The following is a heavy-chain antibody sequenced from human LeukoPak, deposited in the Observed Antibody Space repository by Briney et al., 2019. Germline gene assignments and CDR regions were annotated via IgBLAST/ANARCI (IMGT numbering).Heavy chain of an antibody. CDR1: GFTFSSYA. CDR3: AKTSRVNSAYDSPFDY. V-gene: IGHV3-23*01. J-gene: IGHJ4*02. Sequence: HTGGSLRLSCATSGFTFSSYAMAWVRQAPGKGLEWVSTISGSTYSTYYADSVKGRFTISRDNSKNTLYLQMNSLRAEDTAIYYCAKTSRVNSAYDSPFDYWGQGTLVTVSS. CDR2: ISGSTYST. D-gene: IGHD5-12*01.